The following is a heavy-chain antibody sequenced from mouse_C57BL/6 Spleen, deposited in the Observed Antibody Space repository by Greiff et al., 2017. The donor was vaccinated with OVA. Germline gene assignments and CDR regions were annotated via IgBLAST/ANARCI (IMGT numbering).Heavy chain of an antibody. CDR2: LYPGSGST. V-gene: IGHV1-55*01. J-gene: IGHJ4*01. CDR3: ARGGHYYGSSYGVMDY. CDR1: GYTFTSYW. Sequence: QVPLQQPGAELVKPGASVKMSCKASGYTFTSYWITWVKQRPGQGLEWIGDLYPGSGSTNYNEKFKSKATLTVDTSSSTAYMQLSSLTSEDSAVYYCARGGHYYGSSYGVMDYWGQGTSVTVSS. D-gene: IGHD1-1*01.